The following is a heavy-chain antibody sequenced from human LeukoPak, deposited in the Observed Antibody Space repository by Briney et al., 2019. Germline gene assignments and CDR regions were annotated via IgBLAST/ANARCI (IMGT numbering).Heavy chain of an antibody. Sequence: SVKVSCKASGGTFTFGTAGVTWVRQASGQRLEWLGGIIPLFDSPHYAPNFQGRLTITADRFSGVAYMDLSSLSSEDTAVYYCARAYIVNTDGDNVYYYMDVWGTGTTVTVSS. D-gene: IGHD5-24*01. J-gene: IGHJ6*03. CDR2: IIPLFDSP. V-gene: IGHV1-69*06. CDR1: GGTFTFGTAG. CDR3: ARAYIVNTDGDNVYYYMDV.